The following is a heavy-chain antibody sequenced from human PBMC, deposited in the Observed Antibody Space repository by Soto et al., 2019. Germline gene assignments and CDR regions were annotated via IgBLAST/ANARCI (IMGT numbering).Heavy chain of an antibody. J-gene: IGHJ6*02. CDR3: ASQYYDSSGYYSYYGMDV. V-gene: IGHV1-2*02. CDR2: INPNSGGT. Sequence: ASVKVSCKASGYTFTGYYMHWVRQAPGQGLEWMGWINPNSGGTNYAQKFQGRVTMTRDTSISTAYMELSRLRSDDTAVYYCASQYYDSSGYYSYYGMDVWGQGTTVTVS. CDR1: GYTFTGYY. D-gene: IGHD3-22*01.